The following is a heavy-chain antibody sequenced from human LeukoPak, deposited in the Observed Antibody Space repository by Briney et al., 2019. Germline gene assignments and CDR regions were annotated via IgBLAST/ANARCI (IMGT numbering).Heavy chain of an antibody. Sequence: PXLTLTCTFSGFSLRTRGMGVGWIRXXPGKALEWLSLIDWDDDKYYSTSLKTSLTISNDTSKNQVVLTMTNMDPVDTATYYCARMLWFGESDYWGQGTLVTVSS. CDR3: ARMLWFGESDY. V-gene: IGHV2-70*01. CDR2: IDWDDDK. D-gene: IGHD3-10*01. J-gene: IGHJ4*02. CDR1: GFSLRTRGMG.